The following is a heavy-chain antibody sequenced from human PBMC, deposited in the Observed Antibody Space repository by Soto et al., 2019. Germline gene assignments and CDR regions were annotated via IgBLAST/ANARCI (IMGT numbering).Heavy chain of an antibody. CDR2: ISTYNGDA. V-gene: IGHV1-18*01. CDR1: GYTFSTSG. Sequence: QAQLEQSGAEVKKPGASVKVSCKSSGYTFSTSGISWVRQAPGQGLEWMGWISTYNGDANYAQRFQGRVTMTTDTSTSTTCMEPRSLRSDDTAVDYCAREGPRPYYYYGMDVWGQGTTVTVSS. J-gene: IGHJ6*02. CDR3: AREGPRPYYYYGMDV. D-gene: IGHD6-6*01.